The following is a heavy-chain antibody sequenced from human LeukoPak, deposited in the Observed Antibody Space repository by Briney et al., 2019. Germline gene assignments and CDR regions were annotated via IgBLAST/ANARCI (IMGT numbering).Heavy chain of an antibody. CDR3: VRGHCSSTSCSRNWFDP. V-gene: IGHV4-59*11. D-gene: IGHD2-2*01. Sequence: SETLSLTCTVSGGSISSHYWSWIRQPPGKGLEWIGYIYYSGSTNYNPSLKSRVTISVDTSKNQFSLKLSSVTAADTAVYYCVRGHCSSTSCSRNWFDPWGQGTLVTVSS. CDR2: IYYSGST. J-gene: IGHJ5*02. CDR1: GGSISSHY.